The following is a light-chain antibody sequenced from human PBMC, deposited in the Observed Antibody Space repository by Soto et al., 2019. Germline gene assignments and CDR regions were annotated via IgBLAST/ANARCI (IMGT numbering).Light chain of an antibody. CDR1: SSDVGGYNL. CDR3: YSYAGSNNLGV. V-gene: IGLV2-8*01. Sequence: QSALTQPPSASGSPGQSATISCTGTSSDVGGYNLVSWYQQHPGKAPKLLIYEVNKRPSWVPDRFSGSKSGNTASLTVSGLQAEDEADYYCYSYAGSNNLGVLGTGTKLTVL. CDR2: EVN. J-gene: IGLJ1*01.